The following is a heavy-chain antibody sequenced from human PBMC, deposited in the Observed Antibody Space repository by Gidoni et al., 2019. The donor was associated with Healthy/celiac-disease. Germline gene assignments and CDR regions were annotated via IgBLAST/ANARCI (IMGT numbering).Heavy chain of an antibody. CDR2: IYHSGST. Sequence: QVQLQESCPGLVKPSATLSLTCTVSGYSISSGYYWGWIRQPPGKGLEWIGSIYHSGSTYYNPSLKSRVTISVDTSKNQFSLKLSSVTAADTAVYYCARDPHYDFWSGYYLDYGMDVWGQGTTVTVSS. CDR1: GYSISSGYY. CDR3: ARDPHYDFWSGYYLDYGMDV. D-gene: IGHD3-3*01. J-gene: IGHJ6*02. V-gene: IGHV4-38-2*02.